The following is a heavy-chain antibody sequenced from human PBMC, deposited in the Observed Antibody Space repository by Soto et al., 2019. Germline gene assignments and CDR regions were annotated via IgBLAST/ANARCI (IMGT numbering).Heavy chain of an antibody. V-gene: IGHV1-18*01. CDR1: GYSFTSYG. Sequence: ASVKVSCKASGYSFTSYGISWVRQAPGQGLEWMGWISAYNGNTNYAQKFQGRVTMTRNTSISTAYMELSSLRSEDTAVYYCARERGSKSSVYYYGMDVWGQGTTVTVSS. CDR2: ISAYNGNT. CDR3: ARERGSKSSVYYYGMDV. D-gene: IGHD4-4*01. J-gene: IGHJ6*01.